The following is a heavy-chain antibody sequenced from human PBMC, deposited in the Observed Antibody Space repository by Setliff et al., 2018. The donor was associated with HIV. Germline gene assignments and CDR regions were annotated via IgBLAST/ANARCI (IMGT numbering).Heavy chain of an antibody. CDR2: VNHNGAT. D-gene: IGHD2-15*01. J-gene: IGHJ3*01. Sequence: PSETLSLTCAVYVDSFSPFYWTWIRQSPGKRLEWIGEVNHNGATKSNPSLKSRVILSVDTSKNQFSLNLTSVTATDTGLYYCARGGALPEGDGFDVWSLGKMVTVS. CDR1: VDSFSPFY. CDR3: ARGGALPEGDGFDV. V-gene: IGHV4-34*01.